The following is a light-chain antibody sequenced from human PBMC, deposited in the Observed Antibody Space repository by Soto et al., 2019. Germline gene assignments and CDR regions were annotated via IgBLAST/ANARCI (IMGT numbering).Light chain of an antibody. CDR3: LQYKNWPYT. Sequence: EIVMTQSPATLSVSPGESATLSCRASQSVSSKLVWYQQKPGQAPRLLFCGASTRATGIPGRFSASGSGAEFTLTISSLQSEDFAVYYCLQYKNWPYTFGQGTKLEIK. J-gene: IGKJ2*01. CDR1: QSVSSK. CDR2: GAS. V-gene: IGKV3-15*01.